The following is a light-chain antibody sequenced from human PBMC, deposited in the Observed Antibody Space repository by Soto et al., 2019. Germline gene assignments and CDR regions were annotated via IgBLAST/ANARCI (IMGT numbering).Light chain of an antibody. J-gene: IGKJ4*01. CDR3: QQYGSTPRLT. CDR2: GAS. Sequence: EIVLTQSPGTLSLSPGERATLSCRASQSVSSSYLAWYQQIPGQAPRLLIYGASSRATGIPDRFSGSGSGTDFTLTISRLEPEDFAVYYCQQYGSTPRLTFGGGTKVEIK. V-gene: IGKV3-20*01. CDR1: QSVSSSY.